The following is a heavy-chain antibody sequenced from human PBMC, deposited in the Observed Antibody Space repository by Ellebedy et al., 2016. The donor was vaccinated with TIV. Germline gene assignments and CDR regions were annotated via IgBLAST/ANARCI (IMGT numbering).Heavy chain of an antibody. Sequence: PGGSLRLSCAASRFTFSSYSMNWVRQAPGKGLEWVSSISSSSSYIYYADSVKGRFTISRDNAKNSLYLQMNSLRAEDTAVYYCALAKPTHGDYYWFDPWGQGTLATVSS. CDR1: RFTFSSYS. CDR2: ISSSSSYI. V-gene: IGHV3-21*01. D-gene: IGHD4-17*01. CDR3: ALAKPTHGDYYWFDP. J-gene: IGHJ5*02.